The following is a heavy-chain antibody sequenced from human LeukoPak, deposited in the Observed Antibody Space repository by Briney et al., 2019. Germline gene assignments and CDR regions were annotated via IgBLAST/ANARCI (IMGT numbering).Heavy chain of an antibody. V-gene: IGHV4-34*01. D-gene: IGHD2-15*01. CDR2: INHSGST. CDR3: ARGHGCSGGSSYPKKLSWFDP. J-gene: IGHJ5*02. Sequence: SETLSLTCAVYGGSFSGYYWSWIRQPPGKGLEWIGEINHSGSTNYNPSLKSRVTISVDTSKNQLSLKLSSVTAADTAVYYCARGHGCSGGSSYPKKLSWFDPWGQGTLVTVSS. CDR1: GGSFSGYY.